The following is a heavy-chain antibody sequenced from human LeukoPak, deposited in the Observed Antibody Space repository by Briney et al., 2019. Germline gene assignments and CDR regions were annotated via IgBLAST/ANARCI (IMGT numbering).Heavy chain of an antibody. D-gene: IGHD3-3*01. CDR3: AKASSTIFGVVIKREYYFDY. CDR1: GFPFSHAW. CDR2: ISGSSDST. V-gene: IGHV3-23*01. Sequence: PGGSLRLSCAASGFPFSHAWMSWVRQAPGKGLEWVSAISGSSDSTYYGDSVKGRFTISRDNSKNTLYLQMNSLRAEDTAVYYCAKASSTIFGVVIKREYYFDYWGQGTLVTVSS. J-gene: IGHJ4*02.